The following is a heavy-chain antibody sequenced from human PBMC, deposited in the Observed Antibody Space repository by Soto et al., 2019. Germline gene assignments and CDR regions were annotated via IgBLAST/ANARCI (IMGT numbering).Heavy chain of an antibody. J-gene: IGHJ6*02. CDR2: IYYNGST. CDR3: ARDRPARASGYPLSPPYYYYVMDV. V-gene: IGHV4-59*01. Sequence: QVQLQESAPGLVKPSETLSLTCTVSGGSISSYCWSWIRQPPGKGMEWIGYIYYNGSTNYNPSLKSRVTISVDTSKNQFSLKLSSVTAADTAVYYCARDRPARASGYPLSPPYYYYVMDVWSQGTTVTVSS. CDR1: GGSISSYC. D-gene: IGHD5-12*01.